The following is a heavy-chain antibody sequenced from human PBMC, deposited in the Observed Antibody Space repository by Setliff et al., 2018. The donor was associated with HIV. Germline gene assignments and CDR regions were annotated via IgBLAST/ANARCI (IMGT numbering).Heavy chain of an antibody. CDR2: LSGSGGST. CDR3: ARGPRLAGY. D-gene: IGHD3-3*02. Sequence: GGSLRLSCAASELTFSNYAMTWVRQAPGKGLEWVSSLSGSGGSTYYADSVKGRFTISRDNAKNSLYLQMNSLRAEDTAVYYCARGPRLAGYWGQGTLVTVSS. J-gene: IGHJ4*02. CDR1: ELTFSNYA. V-gene: IGHV3-23*01.